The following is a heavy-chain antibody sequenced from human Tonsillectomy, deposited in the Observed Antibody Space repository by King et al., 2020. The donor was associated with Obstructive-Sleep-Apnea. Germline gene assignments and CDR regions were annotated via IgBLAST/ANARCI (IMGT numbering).Heavy chain of an antibody. CDR2: ISGYNGNT. Sequence: QLVQSGAEVKKPGASVKVSCKASGYTFTSYGISWVRQAPGQGLEWMGWISGYNGNTNYAQKLQGRDTMTTDTSTSTAYMELRSLRSDDTAMYYCASDIDCVGDCYVTSPRFIEYYCHYYGMDVWGQGTTVTVPS. J-gene: IGHJ6*02. D-gene: IGHD2-21*02. CDR3: ASDIDCVGDCYVTSPRFIEYYCHYYGMDV. V-gene: IGHV1-18*04. CDR1: GYTFTSYG.